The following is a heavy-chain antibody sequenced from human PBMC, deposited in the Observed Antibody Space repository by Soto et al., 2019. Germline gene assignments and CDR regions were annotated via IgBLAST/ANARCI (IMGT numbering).Heavy chain of an antibody. CDR1: GYTFTSYG. J-gene: IGHJ4*02. CDR2: ISAYNGNT. D-gene: IGHD2-15*01. CDR3: AIKGCSGGSCSVY. Sequence: ASVKVSCKASGYTFTSYGISWVRQAPGQGLEWMGWISAYNGNTNYAQKLQGRVTMTTGSSTSTAYMELRSLRSDDTAMYYCAIKGCSGGSCSVYWGQGTQVTVSS. V-gene: IGHV1-18*01.